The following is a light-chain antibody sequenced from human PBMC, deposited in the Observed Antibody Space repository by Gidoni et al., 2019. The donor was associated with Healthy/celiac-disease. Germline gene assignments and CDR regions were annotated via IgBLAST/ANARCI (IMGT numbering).Light chain of an antibody. Sequence: QSVLTQPPSASGTPGQRVTISCSGSSSNIGSNTVTWYHQLPGTAPKLLMYSNNHRPSGVPDRFSGSKSGTSASLAISGLQSEDEADYYCAAWDDSLNGAVFGGGTQLTVL. CDR1: SSNIGSNT. J-gene: IGLJ7*01. V-gene: IGLV1-44*01. CDR2: SNN. CDR3: AAWDDSLNGAV.